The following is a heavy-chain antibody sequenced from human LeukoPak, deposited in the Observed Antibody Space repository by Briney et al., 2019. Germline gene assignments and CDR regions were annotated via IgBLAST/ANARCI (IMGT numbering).Heavy chain of an antibody. CDR3: ARDIVDYDFWSGSPYDY. V-gene: IGHV1-18*01. D-gene: IGHD3-3*01. Sequence: ASVKVSCKASGYTFTIYGISWVRQAPGQGLEWMGWISAYNGNTNYAQKLQGRVTMTTDTSTSTAYMELRSLRSDDTAVYYCARDIVDYDFWSGSPYDYWGQGTLVTVSS. CDR1: GYTFTIYG. J-gene: IGHJ4*02. CDR2: ISAYNGNT.